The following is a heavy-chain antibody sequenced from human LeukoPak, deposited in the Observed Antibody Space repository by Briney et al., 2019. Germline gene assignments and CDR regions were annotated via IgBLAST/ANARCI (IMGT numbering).Heavy chain of an antibody. CDR2: IYYSGST. V-gene: IGHV4-59*01. CDR1: GGSISSYY. D-gene: IGHD6-13*01. CDR3: ARSSSSWYNWFDP. Sequence: PSETLSLTCTVSGGSISSYYWSWIRQPPGKGLEWIGYIYYSGSTNCNPSLKSRVTISVDTSKNQFSLKLSSVTAADTAVYYCARSSSSWYNWFDPWGQGTLVTVSS. J-gene: IGHJ5*02.